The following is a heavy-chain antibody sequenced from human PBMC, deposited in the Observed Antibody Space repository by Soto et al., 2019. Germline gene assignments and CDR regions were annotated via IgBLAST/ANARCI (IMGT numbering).Heavy chain of an antibody. J-gene: IGHJ4*02. CDR1: GFTFRTYA. V-gene: IGHV3-30*04. D-gene: IGHD2-8*01. CDR2: ISSDGRKE. CDR3: ARDNGGY. Sequence: QEQLVESGGGVVQPGRSLRLSCAASGFTFRTYAMHWVRQAPGKGLEWVAVISSDGRKEFYVDSVKGRFTISRDNSKNTLNLQMNSPRTDDTAIYYCARDNGGYWGQGTLVTVSS.